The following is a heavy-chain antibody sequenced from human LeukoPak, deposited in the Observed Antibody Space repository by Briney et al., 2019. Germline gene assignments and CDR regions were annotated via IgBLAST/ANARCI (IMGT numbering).Heavy chain of an antibody. J-gene: IGHJ4*02. Sequence: GESLKISCKGSGYSFTSYWIGWVRQMPGKGLEWMGIIYPGDSDTRYSSSFQGQVTISADKSISTAYLQWSSLKASDTAMYYCARRGRGYYYDSSGYYYVDYWGQGTLVTVSS. V-gene: IGHV5-51*01. CDR1: GYSFTSYW. CDR2: IYPGDSDT. D-gene: IGHD3-22*01. CDR3: ARRGRGYYYDSSGYYYVDY.